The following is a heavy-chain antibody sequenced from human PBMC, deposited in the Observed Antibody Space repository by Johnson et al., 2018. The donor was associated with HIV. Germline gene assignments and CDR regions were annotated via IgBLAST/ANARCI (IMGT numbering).Heavy chain of an antibody. CDR1: GFTFDDYA. CDR3: AKSVVVAATGAFDI. V-gene: IGHV3-9*01. D-gene: IGHD2-15*01. Sequence: EVQLVESGGGVVRPGGSLRLSCAASGFTFDDYAMHWVRQAPGKGLEWVSGISWNSGSIGYADSVKGRFTISRDNAKNSLYLQMNSLRAEDTAVYYCAKSVVVAATGAFDIWGQGTMVTVSS. J-gene: IGHJ3*02. CDR2: ISWNSGSI.